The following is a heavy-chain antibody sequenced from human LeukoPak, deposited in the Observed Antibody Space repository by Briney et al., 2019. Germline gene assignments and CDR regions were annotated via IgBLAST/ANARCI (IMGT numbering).Heavy chain of an antibody. CDR2: IYTSGST. D-gene: IGHD3-10*01. CDR1: GGSISSGSYY. CDR3: ARSYYYGSGDYGMDV. J-gene: IGHJ6*02. Sequence: PSETLSLTCTVSGGSISSGSYYWSWIRQPAGKGLEWFGRIYTSGSTNYNPSLKSRVTISVDTSKNQFSLKLSSVTAADTAVYYCARSYYYGSGDYGMDVWGQGTTVTVSS. V-gene: IGHV4-61*02.